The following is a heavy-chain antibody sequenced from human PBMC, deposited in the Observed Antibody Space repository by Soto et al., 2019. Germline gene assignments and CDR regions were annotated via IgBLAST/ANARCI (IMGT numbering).Heavy chain of an antibody. CDR3: TRVAVAGTPTYYYHYGMDV. J-gene: IGHJ6*02. D-gene: IGHD6-19*01. CDR1: GFTFGDYA. CDR2: IRSKAYGGTT. Sequence: GSLRLSCTASGFTFGDYAMSWFRQAPGKGLEWVGFIRSKAYGGTTEYAASVKGRFTISRDDSKSIAYLQMNSLKTEDTAVYYCTRVAVAGTPTYYYHYGMDVWGQGTTVTVSS. V-gene: IGHV3-49*03.